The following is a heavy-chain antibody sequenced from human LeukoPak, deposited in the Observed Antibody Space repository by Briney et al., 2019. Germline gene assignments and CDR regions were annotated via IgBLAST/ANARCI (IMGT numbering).Heavy chain of an antibody. CDR2: INPNSGRT. D-gene: IGHD6-6*01. V-gene: IGHV1-2*02. Sequence: ASVKVSCKASGYTFIDYYMHCVRQASGQGLEWVGCINPNSGRTNYAQKFQGTVTMTRDTSIRTAYMELSRLTSDDTAVYYCARGREYSSSSDSRLGGYWGQGTLVTVSS. CDR3: ARGREYSSSSDSRLGGY. CDR1: GYTFIDYY. J-gene: IGHJ4*02.